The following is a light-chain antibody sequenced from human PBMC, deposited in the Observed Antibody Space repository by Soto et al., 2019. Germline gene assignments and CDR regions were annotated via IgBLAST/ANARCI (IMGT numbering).Light chain of an antibody. J-gene: IGKJ3*01. CDR2: GAS. Sequence: EIVLTQSPGTLSLSPGERATLSCRASQSVSSSYLAWYQQKPCQTPRLLFYGASSRATGIPDRFSGSGSGTDFTLTISRLEPEDFGVYYCQQYGSAPFTFGPGTKVDIK. CDR3: QQYGSAPFT. CDR1: QSVSSSY. V-gene: IGKV3-20*01.